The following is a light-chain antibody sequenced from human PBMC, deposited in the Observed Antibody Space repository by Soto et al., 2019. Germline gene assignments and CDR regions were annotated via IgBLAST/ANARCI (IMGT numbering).Light chain of an antibody. CDR2: LEGSGSY. Sequence: QLVLTQSSSASASLGSSVKLTCTLSSGHSSYIIAWHQQQPGMAPRYLMKLEGSGSYNKGSGVPDRFSGSSSGADRYLSISNLQSEDEADYYCETWDSNARVFGGGTKLTVL. CDR1: SGHSSYI. J-gene: IGLJ2*01. V-gene: IGLV4-60*03. CDR3: ETWDSNARV.